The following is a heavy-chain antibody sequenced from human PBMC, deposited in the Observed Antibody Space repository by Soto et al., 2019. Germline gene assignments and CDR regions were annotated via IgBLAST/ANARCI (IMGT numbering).Heavy chain of an antibody. J-gene: IGHJ2*01. V-gene: IGHV3-21*01. Sequence: EVQLVESGGGLVKPGGSLRLSCAASGFTFSNYYMNWVRQAPGKGLEWVSSISSSGDYIYYADSVKGRFTISRDNAKNSLYLRMNSLRAEDTAVYYCGCPPPAAISPYWYLGLWGRVTLVTGSS. CDR1: GFTFSNYY. CDR3: GCPPPAAISPYWYLGL. CDR2: ISSSGDYI. D-gene: IGHD2-2*02.